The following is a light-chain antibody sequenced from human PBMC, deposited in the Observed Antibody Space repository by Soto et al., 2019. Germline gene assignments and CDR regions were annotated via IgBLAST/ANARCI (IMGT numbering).Light chain of an antibody. J-gene: IGKJ1*01. CDR3: QQYNSYSKT. V-gene: IGKV1-5*01. CDR1: QSIGYW. Sequence: DIQMTQYHSTLSASVGDRVTITCRASQSIGYWLAWYQQKPGKAPNLLIYAASSLETGVPSRFSGSGSGTEFTLSISSLQPDDSASYYCQQYNSYSKTFGQGTKVDIK. CDR2: AAS.